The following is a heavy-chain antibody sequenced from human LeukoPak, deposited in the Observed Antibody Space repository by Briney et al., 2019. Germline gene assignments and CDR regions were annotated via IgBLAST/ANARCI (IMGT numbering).Heavy chain of an antibody. V-gene: IGHV4-34*01. CDR3: AREEMTTVTTDWFDP. Sequence: SETLSLTCAVYGGSFSGYYWSWIRQPPGKGLEWIGEINHSGSTNYNPSLKSRVTISVDTSKNQFSLKLSSVTAADTAVYYCAREEMTTVTTDWFDPWGQGTLVTVSS. D-gene: IGHD4-17*01. J-gene: IGHJ5*02. CDR1: GGSFSGYY. CDR2: INHSGST.